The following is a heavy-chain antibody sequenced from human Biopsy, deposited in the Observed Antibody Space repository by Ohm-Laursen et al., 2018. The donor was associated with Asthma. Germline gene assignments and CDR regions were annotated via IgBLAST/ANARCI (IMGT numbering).Heavy chain of an antibody. Sequence: SETLSLTCSVYGGSISSFYWSWIRPSPAKGLEWMGYVYWTGSTNYNPSLKSRATMSVDTSKNRMFLELTSVTAADTAIYYCVRAVRNEQWLAPFDYWGQGKPVTVSS. CDR1: GGSISSFY. CDR2: VYWTGST. CDR3: VRAVRNEQWLAPFDY. J-gene: IGHJ4*02. V-gene: IGHV4-59*01. D-gene: IGHD6-19*01.